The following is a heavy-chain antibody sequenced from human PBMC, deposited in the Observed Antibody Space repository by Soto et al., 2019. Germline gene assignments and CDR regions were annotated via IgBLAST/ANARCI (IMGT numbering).Heavy chain of an antibody. CDR2: ISGSGGST. D-gene: IGHD6-19*01. CDR1: GFTFSSYA. Sequence: EVQLLESGGGLVQPGGSLRLSCAASGFTFSSYAMSWVRQAPGKGLEWVSAISGSGGSTYYADSVKGRFTISRDNAKNSLYLQMNSLRAEDTAVYYCARDFGWSVLAVAGFDIWGQGTMVTVSS. V-gene: IGHV3-23*01. CDR3: ARDFGWSVLAVAGFDI. J-gene: IGHJ3*02.